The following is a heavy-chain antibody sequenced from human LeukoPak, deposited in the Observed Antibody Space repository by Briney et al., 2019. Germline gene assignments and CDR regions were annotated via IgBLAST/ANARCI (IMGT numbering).Heavy chain of an antibody. CDR3: ARDMVVVVVAATHSWFDP. J-gene: IGHJ5*02. V-gene: IGHV3-21*01. D-gene: IGHD2-15*01. CDR2: ISSSSSYI. Sequence: PGGSLRLSCAASGFTFSSYSMNWVRQAPGKGLEWVSSISSSSSYIYYADSVKGRFTISRDNAKNLLYLQMNSLRAEDSAVYYCARDMVVVVVAATHSWFDPWGQGTLVTVSS. CDR1: GFTFSSYS.